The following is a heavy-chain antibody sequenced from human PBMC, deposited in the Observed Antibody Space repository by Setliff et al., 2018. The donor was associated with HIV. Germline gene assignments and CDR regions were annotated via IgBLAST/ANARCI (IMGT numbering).Heavy chain of an antibody. J-gene: IGHJ5*02. V-gene: IGHV3-23*01. D-gene: IGHD2-15*01. CDR2: VGCWGTCT. CDR3: AKCGGTCWHNFFGP. Sequence: GGSLRLSCAGSGFTVNSGAMNWVRQAPGKGLEWVSTVGCWGTCTYFADSVKGRFTISRDNSKKMLYLQMNSLRAEDTAVYYCAKCGGTCWHNFFGPWGQGTLVTVSS. CDR1: GFTVNSGA.